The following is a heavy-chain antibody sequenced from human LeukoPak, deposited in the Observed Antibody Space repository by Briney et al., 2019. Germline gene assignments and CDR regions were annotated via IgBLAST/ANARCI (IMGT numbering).Heavy chain of an antibody. CDR1: GYTFTSYG. CDR3: ARDGGWYYDSSGELLDY. V-gene: IGHV7-4-1*02. D-gene: IGHD3-22*01. J-gene: IGHJ4*02. Sequence: ASVKVSCKASGYTFTSYGISWVRQAPGQGLEWMGWINTNTGNPTYAQGFTGRFVFSLDTSVSTAYLQISSLKAEDTAVYYCARDGGWYYDSSGELLDYWGQGTLVTVSS. CDR2: INTNTGNP.